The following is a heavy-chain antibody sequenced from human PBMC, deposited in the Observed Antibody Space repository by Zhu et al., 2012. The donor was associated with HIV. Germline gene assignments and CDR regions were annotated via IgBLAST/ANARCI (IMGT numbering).Heavy chain of an antibody. CDR1: GYSISSGYY. J-gene: IGHJ4*02. Sequence: QVQLQESGPGLVKPSETLSLTCAVSGYSISSGYYWGWIRQPPGKGLEWIGSIYHSGSTYYNPSLKSRVTISVDTSKNQFSLKLSSVTAADTAVYYCARTVDRWLQYNGVGATWGQGNPGSPSP. D-gene: IGHD5-24*01. V-gene: IGHV4-38-2*01. CDR2: IYHSGST. CDR3: ARTVDRWLQYNGVGAT.